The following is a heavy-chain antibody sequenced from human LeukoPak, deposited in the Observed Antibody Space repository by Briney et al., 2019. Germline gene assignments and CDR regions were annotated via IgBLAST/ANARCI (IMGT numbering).Heavy chain of an antibody. Sequence: SVKVSCKASGGTFSSYAISWVRQAPGQGLEWMGRIIPIFGTANYAQKFQGRVTITTNESTSTAYMELSSLRSEDTAVYYCARDLDTALEFDYWGQGTLVTVSS. CDR3: ARDLDTALEFDY. J-gene: IGHJ4*02. CDR2: IIPIFGTA. V-gene: IGHV1-69*05. D-gene: IGHD5-18*01. CDR1: GGTFSSYA.